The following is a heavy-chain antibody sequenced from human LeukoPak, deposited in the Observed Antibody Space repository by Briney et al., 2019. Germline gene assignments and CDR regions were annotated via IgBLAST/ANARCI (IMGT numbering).Heavy chain of an antibody. J-gene: IGHJ3*02. CDR2: ISAYNGNT. V-gene: IGHV1-18*01. Sequence: VASVKVSCKASGYTFTSYDISWVRQAPGQGLEWMGWISAYNGNTNYAQKLQGRVTMTTDTSTSTAYMELRSLRSDDTAVYYCARDNLYRYSGYYPDAFDIWGQGTMVTVSS. CDR3: ARDNLYRYSGYYPDAFDI. CDR1: GYTFTSYD. D-gene: IGHD3-22*01.